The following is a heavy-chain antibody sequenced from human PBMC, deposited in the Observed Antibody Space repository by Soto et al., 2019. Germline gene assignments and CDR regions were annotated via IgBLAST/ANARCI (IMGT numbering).Heavy chain of an antibody. V-gene: IGHV1-69*13. CDR1: GGTFSSYA. CDR3: ARRYCSGGSCYRGTANWFDH. D-gene: IGHD2-15*01. J-gene: IGHJ5*02. CDR2: IIPIFGTA. Sequence: SVKVSCKASGGTFSSYAISWVRQAPGQGLEWMGGIIPIFGTANYAQKFQGRVTITADESTSTAYMELSSLRSEDTAVYYCARRYCSGGSCYRGTANWFDHWGQGTLVTVSS.